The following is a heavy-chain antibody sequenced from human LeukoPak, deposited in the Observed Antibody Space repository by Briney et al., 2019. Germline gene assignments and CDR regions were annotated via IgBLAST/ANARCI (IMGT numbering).Heavy chain of an antibody. J-gene: IGHJ5*02. Sequence: PSETLSLTCTVSGGSISSGGYYWSWIRQHPGKGLEWIGYIYYSGSTYYNLSLKSRVTISVDTSKNQFSLKLSSVTAADSAVYYCARTYMTSARFDPWGQGTLVTVSS. CDR3: ARTYMTSARFDP. CDR2: IYYSGST. D-gene: IGHD2-21*02. V-gene: IGHV4-31*03. CDR1: GGSISSGGYY.